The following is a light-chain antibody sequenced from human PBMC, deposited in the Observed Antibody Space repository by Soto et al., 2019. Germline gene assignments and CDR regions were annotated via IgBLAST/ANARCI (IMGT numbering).Light chain of an antibody. V-gene: IGKV3-20*01. CDR1: QSVSSSY. CDR2: GAS. Sequence: EIVLTQSPGTLSLSPGERATLSCRASQSVSSSYLAWYQQKPGQAPRLLIYGASSRATGIPDRFSGSGSGTAFTLTISRLEPEDFPVYYCQHYGSSRTFGQGTKVEIK. CDR3: QHYGSSRT. J-gene: IGKJ1*01.